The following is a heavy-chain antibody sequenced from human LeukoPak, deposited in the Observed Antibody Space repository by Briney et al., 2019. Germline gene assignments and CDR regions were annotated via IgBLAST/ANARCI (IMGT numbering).Heavy chain of an antibody. D-gene: IGHD3-10*01. CDR2: ISYDGSNK. CDR3: ARDHGGSG. Sequence: GRSLRLSCAASGFTFSSYAMHWVRQAPGKGLEWVAVISYDGSNKYYAGSVKGRFTISRDNSKNTLYLQMNSLRAEDTAVYYCARDHGGSGWGQGTLVTVSS. CDR1: GFTFSSYA. J-gene: IGHJ4*02. V-gene: IGHV3-30-3*01.